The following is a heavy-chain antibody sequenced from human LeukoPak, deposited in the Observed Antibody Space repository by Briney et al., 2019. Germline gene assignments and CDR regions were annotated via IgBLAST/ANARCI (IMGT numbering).Heavy chain of an antibody. Sequence: ASVKVSCKASGGTFSSYAISWVRQAPGQGLEWMGRIIPIFGIANYAQKFQGRVTITADKSMSTAYMELSSLRSEDTAVYYCARDPGRTRDAFDIWGQGTMVTVSS. CDR1: GGTFSSYA. CDR2: IIPIFGIA. D-gene: IGHD1-1*01. CDR3: ARDPGRTRDAFDI. V-gene: IGHV1-69*04. J-gene: IGHJ3*02.